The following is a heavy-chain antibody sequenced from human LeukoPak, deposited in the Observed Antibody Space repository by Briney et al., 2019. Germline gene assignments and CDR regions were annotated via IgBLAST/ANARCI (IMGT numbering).Heavy chain of an antibody. J-gene: IGHJ4*02. D-gene: IGHD3-16*02. CDR3: ARRGSYRYTRTPFDY. V-gene: IGHV4-34*01. CDR2: INHSGST. Sequence: SETLSLTCAVYGGSFSGYYWSWIHQPPGKGLEWIGEINHSGSTNYNPSLKSRVTISVDTSKNQFSLKLSSVTAADTAVYYCARRGSYRYTRTPFDYWGQGTLVTVSS. CDR1: GGSFSGYY.